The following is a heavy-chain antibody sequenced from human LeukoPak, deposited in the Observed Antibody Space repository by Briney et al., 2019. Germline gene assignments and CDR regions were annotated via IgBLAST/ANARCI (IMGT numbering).Heavy chain of an antibody. J-gene: IGHJ4*02. CDR1: GFTFGDYG. CDR3: ASLYGDYVNY. V-gene: IGHV3-20*04. D-gene: IGHD4-17*01. Sequence: GGSLRLSCAASGFTFGDYGMSWVRQAPGKGLEWVSGLNWDGGTTGHADSVKGRFTISRDNAKNSLYLQMNSLRAEDTAVYYCASLYGDYVNYWGQGTLVTVSS. CDR2: LNWDGGTT.